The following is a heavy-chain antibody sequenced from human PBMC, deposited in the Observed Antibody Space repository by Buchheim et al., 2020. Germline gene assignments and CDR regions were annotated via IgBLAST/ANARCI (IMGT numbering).Heavy chain of an antibody. D-gene: IGHD5-12*01. J-gene: IGHJ6*02. CDR2: VGNSGNTR. V-gene: IGHV3-11*01. CDR1: GFTFTDFY. Sequence: QLVESGGGLVKPGGSLRLSCAASGFTFTDFYMTWVRQAPGKGLEWIACVGNSGNTRDYADSVKGRFTISRDNAKNSLYLQMNSLRAEDTAVYYCAGDMGYSGYDRYYYYGMDVWGQGTT. CDR3: AGDMGYSGYDRYYYYGMDV.